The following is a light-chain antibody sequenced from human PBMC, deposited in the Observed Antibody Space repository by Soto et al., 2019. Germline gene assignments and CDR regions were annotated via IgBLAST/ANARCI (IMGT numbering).Light chain of an antibody. CDR3: QKYNSPPRT. CDR2: AAS. V-gene: IGKV1-27*01. CDR1: QGISNY. Sequence: RMTQSPSSLSASTGDRFTITCRASQGISNYLAWYQQKPGELPKLVIYAASILQTGVPSRFSGSGSGTDFSLTISSLQPEDVDTYFCQKYNSPPRTFGQGTKVDIK. J-gene: IGKJ1*01.